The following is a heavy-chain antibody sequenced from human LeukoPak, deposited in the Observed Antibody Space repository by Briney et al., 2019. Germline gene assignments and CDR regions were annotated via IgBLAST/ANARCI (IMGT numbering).Heavy chain of an antibody. CDR3: VKERGDHFEAFDI. D-gene: IGHD3-10*01. V-gene: IGHV3-30*02. CDR2: IRYDGSSK. CDR1: GVTSRTYG. J-gene: IGHJ3*02. Sequence: PGGSLRLSCAASGVTSRTYGIHWVRQAPGKGLEWGAFIRYDGSSKYYADSVRGRFTISRDSSRNTVYPQMNSLRAEDTAVYYCVKERGDHFEAFDIWGLGTMVTVSS.